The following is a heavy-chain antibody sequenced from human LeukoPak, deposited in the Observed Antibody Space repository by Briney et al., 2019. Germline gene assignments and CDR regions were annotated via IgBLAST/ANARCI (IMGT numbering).Heavy chain of an antibody. D-gene: IGHD2-2*01. J-gene: IGHJ4*02. Sequence: GGSLRLSCAASGFTFSDYYMSWIRQAPGKGLEWVSYISSSGSTIYYADSVKGRFTISRDNSKNTVYLQMNSLRVEDTAVYFCARGLVIVPAVSDYWGQGTLVTVSS. CDR3: ARGLVIVPAVSDY. V-gene: IGHV3-11*04. CDR1: GFTFSDYY. CDR2: ISSSGSTI.